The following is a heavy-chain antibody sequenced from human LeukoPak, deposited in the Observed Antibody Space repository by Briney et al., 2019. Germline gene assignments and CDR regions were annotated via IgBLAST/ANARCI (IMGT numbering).Heavy chain of an antibody. J-gene: IGHJ3*02. D-gene: IGHD4-17*01. V-gene: IGHV3-74*01. CDR3: ARGDPTVTTTGSGGLDI. CDR2: IKSDGSST. Sequence: SGGSLRLSCAASGFTFRSYWMHWVRLPPGKGLVWVSRIKSDGSSTSYADFVEGRFTISRDNAKNTLYLQMNSLRAEDTAVYYCARGDPTVTTTGSGGLDIWGQGTMVTVSS. CDR1: GFTFRSYW.